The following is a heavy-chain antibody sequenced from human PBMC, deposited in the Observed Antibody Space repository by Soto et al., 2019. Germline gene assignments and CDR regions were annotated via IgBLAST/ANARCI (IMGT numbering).Heavy chain of an antibody. CDR3: ARHGWEVVAATGWFDP. J-gene: IGHJ5*02. Sequence: GESLKISCKGSGYSFTSYWIGWVRQMPGKGLEWMGIIYPGDSDTRYSPSFQGQVTISADKSISTAYLQWSSLKASDTAMYYCARHGWEVVAATGWFDPWGQGTLVTVSS. CDR2: IYPGDSDT. CDR1: GYSFTSYW. V-gene: IGHV5-51*01. D-gene: IGHD2-15*01.